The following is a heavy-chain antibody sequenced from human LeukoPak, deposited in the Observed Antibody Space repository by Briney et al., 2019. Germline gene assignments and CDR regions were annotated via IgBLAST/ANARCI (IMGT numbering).Heavy chain of an antibody. J-gene: IGHJ4*02. CDR3: ARDKGPVAGTGVGSFDH. CDR1: GYTFTDYF. D-gene: IGHD6-19*01. V-gene: IGHV1-2*02. Sequence: GASVKVSCKASGYTFTDYFIHWVRQAPGQGLELMRWITPKSRGTNYAQKFQGRVTITRDPSISTAYMEMRSLRSADTAVYFCARDKGPVAGTGVGSFDHWGQGTLVTVSS. CDR2: ITPKSRGT.